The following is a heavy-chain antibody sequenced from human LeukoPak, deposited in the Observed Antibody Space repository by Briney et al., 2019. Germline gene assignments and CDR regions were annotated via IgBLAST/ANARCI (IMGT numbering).Heavy chain of an antibody. Sequence: GGSLRLSCAASGFTFSSYSMTWVRQAPGKGLEWVSYISSSSSTIYYADSVKGRFTISRDNAKNSLYLQMNSLRAEDTAVYYCARDRNYDFWSGYPSWYFDYWGQGTLVTVSS. CDR3: ARDRNYDFWSGYPSWYFDY. CDR1: GFTFSSYS. V-gene: IGHV3-48*01. D-gene: IGHD3-3*01. CDR2: ISSSSSTI. J-gene: IGHJ4*02.